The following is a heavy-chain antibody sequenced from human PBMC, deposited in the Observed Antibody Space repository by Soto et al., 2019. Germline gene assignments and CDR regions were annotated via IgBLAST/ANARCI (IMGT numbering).Heavy chain of an antibody. D-gene: IGHD3-9*01. CDR3: ARVVRYFDTPYGMDV. J-gene: IGHJ6*02. Sequence: EVRLLESGEGLVQPGGSLKLSCAASGFIFSSYAMSWVRQAPGKGLEWVSSIGGSGGNTYYADSVKGRFTISRDNSKNTLFLQMNRLRAEDTAEYYCARVVRYFDTPYGMDVWGHGTTVTVSS. CDR2: IGGSGGNT. CDR1: GFIFSSYA. V-gene: IGHV3-23*01.